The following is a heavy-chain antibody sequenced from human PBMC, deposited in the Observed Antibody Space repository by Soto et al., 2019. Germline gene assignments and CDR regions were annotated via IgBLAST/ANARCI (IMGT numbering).Heavy chain of an antibody. D-gene: IGHD3-10*01. Sequence: EVQLLESGGGLVQPGGSLRLSCAASGFTFSSYAMRWVRQAPGKWLEWVSAVSGSGGSTYYADSVKGRFTISRDNSKNTLYLQMNSLRAEDTAVYYCARRGCFRYFDYWGQGTLVTVSS. CDR2: VSGSGGST. CDR1: GFTFSSYA. J-gene: IGHJ4*02. V-gene: IGHV3-23*01. CDR3: ARRGCFRYFDY.